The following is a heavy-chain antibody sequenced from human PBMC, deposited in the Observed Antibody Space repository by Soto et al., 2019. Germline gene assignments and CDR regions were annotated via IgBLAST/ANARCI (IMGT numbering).Heavy chain of an antibody. Sequence: ASVKVSCKASGYTFTGYYMHWVRQAPGQGLEWMGWINPNSGGTNYAQKFQGRVTMTRDTSISTAYMELSRLRSDDTAVYYCARDGSYCSSTSCYTADWFDPWGQGTPVTVSS. CDR3: ARDGSYCSSTSCYTADWFDP. D-gene: IGHD2-2*02. V-gene: IGHV1-2*02. CDR1: GYTFTGYY. J-gene: IGHJ5*02. CDR2: INPNSGGT.